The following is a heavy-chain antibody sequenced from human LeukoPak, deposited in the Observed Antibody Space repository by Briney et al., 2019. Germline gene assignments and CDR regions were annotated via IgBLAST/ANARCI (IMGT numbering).Heavy chain of an antibody. CDR1: GFTFSSYG. V-gene: IGHV3-30*02. D-gene: IGHD1-26*01. Sequence: GGSLRLSCAASGFTFSSYGMHWVRQAPGKGLEWVAFIRYDGSNKYYADSVKGRFTISRDNSKNTLYLQMNSLRAEDTAVYYCANPSGSYLPVLDYWGQGTLVTVSS. CDR2: IRYDGSNK. J-gene: IGHJ4*02. CDR3: ANPSGSYLPVLDY.